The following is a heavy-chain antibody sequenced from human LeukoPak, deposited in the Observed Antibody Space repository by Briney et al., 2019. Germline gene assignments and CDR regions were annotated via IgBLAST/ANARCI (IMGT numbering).Heavy chain of an antibody. CDR3: ARDPLRYLRVGHYDY. CDR2: IDYDSSHI. J-gene: IGHJ4*02. D-gene: IGHD3-9*01. V-gene: IGHV3-21*01. CDR1: GFTFSNSA. Sequence: GGSLRLSCAASGFTFSNSAMNWVRQVPGKGLEWVSSIDYDSSHIYYAASVRGRFTISRDNARNSVYLQMNSLRVEDTAVYYCARDPLRYLRVGHYDYWGQGPLVAVSS.